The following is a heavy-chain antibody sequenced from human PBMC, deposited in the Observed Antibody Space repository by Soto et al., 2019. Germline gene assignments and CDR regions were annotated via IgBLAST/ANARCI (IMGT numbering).Heavy chain of an antibody. CDR1: GYTFITYY. Sequence: QVQLVQSGAEVRTPGASVKVSCKASGYTFITYYMHWVRQAPGQGLEWMGIINPSGGSTRYAQKFQGRVTMTRDTSTSTVYMELGSLSPADTAMYFCAKERGRGGSFYVYYYGMDVWGQGTTVTVSS. V-gene: IGHV1-46*01. D-gene: IGHD2-15*01. CDR2: INPSGGST. J-gene: IGHJ6*02. CDR3: AKERGRGGSFYVYYYGMDV.